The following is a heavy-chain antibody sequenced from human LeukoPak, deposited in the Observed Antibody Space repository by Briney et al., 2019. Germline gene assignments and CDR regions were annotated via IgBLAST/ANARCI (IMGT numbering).Heavy chain of an antibody. CDR3: ARDQEDIVVVPAANP. CDR2: INGDGSTT. D-gene: IGHD2-2*01. J-gene: IGHJ5*02. Sequence: GGSLRLSCAASGVTFSNYWMHWVRRAPGKGLVWVSRINGDGSTTTYADSVRGRFTISRDNAKNTLYLQMSSLRAEDTAVYYCARDQEDIVVVPAANPWGEGTLVTVSS. V-gene: IGHV3-74*01. CDR1: GVTFSNYW.